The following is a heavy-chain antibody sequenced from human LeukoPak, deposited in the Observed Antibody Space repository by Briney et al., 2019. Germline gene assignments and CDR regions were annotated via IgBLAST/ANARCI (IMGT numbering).Heavy chain of an antibody. D-gene: IGHD3-22*01. CDR2: INPNSGGT. CDR3: ARASDSSGYYFYYFDY. V-gene: IGHV1-2*04. Sequence: GASVKVSCKASGYTFTGYYMHWVRQAPGQGLEWMGWINPNSGGTNYAQKFQGWVTMTMDTSISTAYMELSRLRSDDTAVYYCARASDSSGYYFYYFDYWGQGTLVTVSS. CDR1: GYTFTGYY. J-gene: IGHJ4*02.